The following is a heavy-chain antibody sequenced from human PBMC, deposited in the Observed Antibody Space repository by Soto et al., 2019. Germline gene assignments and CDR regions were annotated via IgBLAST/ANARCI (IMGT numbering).Heavy chain of an antibody. V-gene: IGHV4-4*07. CDR3: ARGGRDGFDI. CDR2: VYITGST. CDR1: GGSISTFY. J-gene: IGHJ3*02. Sequence: SETLSLTCSVSGGSISTFYWNWIRQSAEKGLEWIGRVYITGSTNYHPSLKSRVTMSVDTSKNQFSLKMSSVTAADTAVYYCARGGRDGFDIWGQGTRVTVSS.